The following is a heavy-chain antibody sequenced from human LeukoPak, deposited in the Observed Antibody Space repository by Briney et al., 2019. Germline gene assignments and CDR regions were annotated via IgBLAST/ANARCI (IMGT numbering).Heavy chain of an antibody. CDR3: ARGTNYYGSGSYYSDAFDI. Sequence: ASVKVSCKASGYTFTSYDINWVRQATGQGLEWMGWMNPNSGNTGYAQKFQGRVTITRNTSISTAYMELSSLRSEDTAVYYCARGTNYYGSGSYYSDAFDIWGQGTMVTVSS. D-gene: IGHD3-10*01. J-gene: IGHJ3*02. CDR2: MNPNSGNT. V-gene: IGHV1-8*03. CDR1: GYTFTSYD.